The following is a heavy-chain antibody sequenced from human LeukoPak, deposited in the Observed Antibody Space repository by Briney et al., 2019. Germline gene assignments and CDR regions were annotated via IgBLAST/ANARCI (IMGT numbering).Heavy chain of an antibody. V-gene: IGHV4-61*02. CDR3: ARDHIWDYGSGSYAN. D-gene: IGHD3-10*01. CDR2: IYTSGST. Sequence: SQTLSLTCTVSGGSISSGSYYWSWIRQPAGKGLEWIGRIYTSGSTNYNPSLKSRVTISLGTSKNQFSLKLSSVTAADTAVYYCARDHIWDYGSGSYANWGQGTLVTVSS. J-gene: IGHJ4*02. CDR1: GGSISSGSYY.